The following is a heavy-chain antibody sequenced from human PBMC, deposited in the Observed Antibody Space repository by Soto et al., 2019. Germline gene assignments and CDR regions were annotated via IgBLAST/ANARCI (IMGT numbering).Heavy chain of an antibody. V-gene: IGHV3-30*03. CDR1: GFAFGGFG. CDR3: ARGGDVLDY. CDR2: TSSDGSNK. J-gene: IGHJ4*02. Sequence: QVQLVESGGGVVRPGKSLTLSCTGSGFAFGGFGIHWVRQSPGKGLEWLAMTSSDGSNKYLADSVKGRFTVSRDMSRTTVFLQMDNLRLEDTAVYYCARGGDVLDYWGRGALVTDSS. D-gene: IGHD3-16*01.